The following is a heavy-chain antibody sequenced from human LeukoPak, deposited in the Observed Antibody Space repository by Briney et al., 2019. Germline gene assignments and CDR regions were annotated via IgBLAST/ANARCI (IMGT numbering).Heavy chain of an antibody. CDR3: ARDGPVTGPYCFDY. CDR2: IYYSGST. Sequence: SETLSLTCTVSGGSISSGGYYWSWIRQHPGKGLEWIGYIYYSGSTYYNPSLKSRVTISVDTSKNQFSLKLSSVTAADTAVYYCARDGPVTGPYCFDYWGQGTLVTVSS. J-gene: IGHJ4*02. D-gene: IGHD6-19*01. CDR1: GGSISSGGYY. V-gene: IGHV4-31*03.